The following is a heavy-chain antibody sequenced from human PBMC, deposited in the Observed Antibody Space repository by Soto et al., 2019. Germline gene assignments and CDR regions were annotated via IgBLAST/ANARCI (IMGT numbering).Heavy chain of an antibody. CDR3: VRDWESTTQTWGFGDS. D-gene: IGHD3-10*01. CDR2: IIPIFGVT. Sequence: QVQVVQSGAEVKKPGSSVKVSCKASGGTFSSYTITWVRQAPGQGREWLGRIIPIFGVTNYAQKFQDRPTMSADRPSTTAYMDMRSLASAATAVYYCVRDWESTTQTWGFGDSWGQGTLVTVSS. CDR1: GGTFSSYT. J-gene: IGHJ4*02. V-gene: IGHV1-69*04.